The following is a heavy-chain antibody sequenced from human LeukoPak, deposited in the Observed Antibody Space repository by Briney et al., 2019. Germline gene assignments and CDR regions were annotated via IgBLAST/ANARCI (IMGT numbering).Heavy chain of an antibody. CDR2: INPSGGST. J-gene: IGHJ4*02. CDR3: AREGGDGYKGTAFDY. D-gene: IGHD5-24*01. Sequence: ASVKVSCTASGYTFTSYYMHWVRQAPGQGLEWMGIINPSGGSTSYAQKFQGRVTMTRDTSTSTVYMELSSLRSEDTAVYYCAREGGDGYKGTAFDYWGQGTLVTVSS. CDR1: GYTFTSYY. V-gene: IGHV1-46*01.